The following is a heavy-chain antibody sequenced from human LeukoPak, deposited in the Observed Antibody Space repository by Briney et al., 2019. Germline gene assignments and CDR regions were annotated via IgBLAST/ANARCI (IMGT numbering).Heavy chain of an antibody. CDR3: AREMIVVVPAAIDWTPEYYYYGMDV. CDR2: IIPILGIA. V-gene: IGHV1-69*04. Sequence: GASVKVSCKASGGTFSSYAISWVRQAPGQGLEWMGRIIPILGIANYAQKFQGRVTITADKSTSTAYMELSSLRYEDTAVYYCAREMIVVVPAAIDWTPEYYYYGMDVWGQGTTVTVSS. J-gene: IGHJ6*02. D-gene: IGHD2-2*01. CDR1: GGTFSSYA.